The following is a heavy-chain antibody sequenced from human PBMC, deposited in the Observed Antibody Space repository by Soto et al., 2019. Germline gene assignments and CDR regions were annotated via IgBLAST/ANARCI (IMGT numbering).Heavy chain of an antibody. CDR2: ISSSSSTI. CDR1: GFTFSNYW. V-gene: IGHV3-48*02. D-gene: IGHD3-10*01. J-gene: IGHJ6*02. CDR3: ARDYGYYYYYGMDV. Sequence: PGGSLRLSCAASGFTFSNYWMSWVRQAPGKGLEWVSYISSSSSTIYYADSVKGRFTISRDNAKNSLYLQMNSLRDEDTAVYYCARDYGYYYYYGMDVWGQGTTVTVSS.